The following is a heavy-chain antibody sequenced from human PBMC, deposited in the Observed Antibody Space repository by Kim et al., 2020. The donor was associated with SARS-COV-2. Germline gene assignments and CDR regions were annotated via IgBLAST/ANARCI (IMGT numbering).Heavy chain of an antibody. J-gene: IGHJ4*02. Sequence: YAQKFQGRVTMTRDTSISTAYMELSRLRSDDTAVYYCARGGGIAAAGVDYWGQGTLVTVSS. V-gene: IGHV1-2*02. D-gene: IGHD6-13*01. CDR3: ARGGGIAAAGVDY.